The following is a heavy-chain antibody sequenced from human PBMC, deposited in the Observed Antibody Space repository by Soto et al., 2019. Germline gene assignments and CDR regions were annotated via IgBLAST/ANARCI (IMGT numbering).Heavy chain of an antibody. Sequence: QVQLVQSGPDVMQPGASGKVSCEAPGYNFGAYGISWVRQAPGQGLEWMGWISVYNGNTNDAQKFQGRVAMTIDTSTRTAYMELWSLGPDDTAMYYCAREAHRTIAFPNRYFEYWGQGTLVTVSS. CDR2: ISVYNGNT. J-gene: IGHJ4*02. CDR3: AREAHRTIAFPNRYFEY. V-gene: IGHV1-18*04. CDR1: GYNFGAYG. D-gene: IGHD2-8*01.